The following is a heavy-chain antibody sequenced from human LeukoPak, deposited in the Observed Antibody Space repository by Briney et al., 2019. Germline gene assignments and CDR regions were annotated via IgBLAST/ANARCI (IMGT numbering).Heavy chain of an antibody. CDR1: GFTFSSYA. D-gene: IGHD4-23*01. CDR3: AKDDYGGNSGMIDY. J-gene: IGHJ4*02. CDR2: ISGSGGST. V-gene: IGHV3-23*01. Sequence: GGSLRLSCAASGFTFSSYAMSWVRQAPGKGLEWVSAISGSGGSTYYADSVKGRFTISRDNSKSTLYLQMNSLRAEDTAVYYCAKDDYGGNSGMIDYWGQGTLVTVSS.